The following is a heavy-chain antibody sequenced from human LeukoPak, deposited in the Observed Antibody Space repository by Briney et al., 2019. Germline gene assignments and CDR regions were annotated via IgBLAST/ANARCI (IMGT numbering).Heavy chain of an antibody. D-gene: IGHD2/OR15-2a*01. J-gene: IGHJ4*02. CDR3: TRKGSQWDFLVDY. V-gene: IGHV3-23*01. CDR1: GFTFSTYG. CDR2: ISGSGDNT. Sequence: GGSLRLSCAASGFTFSTYGMGWVRQAPGKGLEWVSGISGSGDNTHYADSVKGRFTISRDNSKNTLYLQMNSLTAEDTAVYFCTRKGSQWDFLVDYWGQGTRVAVSP.